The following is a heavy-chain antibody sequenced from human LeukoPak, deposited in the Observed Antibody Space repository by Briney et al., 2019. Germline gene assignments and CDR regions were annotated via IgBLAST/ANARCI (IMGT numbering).Heavy chain of an antibody. CDR1: GFTFSSYW. D-gene: IGHD6-19*01. CDR3: AKCGGWSQYYFDY. Sequence: GGSLRLSCAASGFTFSSYWMHWVRQAPGKGLVWVSRINSDGSSTSYADSVKGRFTISSDNSKNTLYLQMNSLRAEDTAVYYCAKCGGWSQYYFDYWGQGTLVTVSS. V-gene: IGHV3-74*01. J-gene: IGHJ4*02. CDR2: INSDGSST.